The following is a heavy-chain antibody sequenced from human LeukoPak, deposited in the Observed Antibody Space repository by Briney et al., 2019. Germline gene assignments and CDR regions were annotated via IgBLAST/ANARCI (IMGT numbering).Heavy chain of an antibody. D-gene: IGHD6-19*01. CDR1: GFTFSSYS. J-gene: IGHJ4*02. CDR2: ISSSSCYI. Sequence: GGSLRLSCAASGFTFSSYSMNWVRQAPGKGLEWVSSISSSSCYIYYADSVKGRFTISRDNAKNSLYLQMNSLRAEDTAVYYCASEYSSGWAVPGYWGQGTLVTVSS. V-gene: IGHV3-21*01. CDR3: ASEYSSGWAVPGY.